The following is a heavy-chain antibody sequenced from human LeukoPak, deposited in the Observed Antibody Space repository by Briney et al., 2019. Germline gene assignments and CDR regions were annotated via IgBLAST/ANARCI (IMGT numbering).Heavy chain of an antibody. CDR2: INSDSNDI. J-gene: IGHJ3*02. D-gene: IGHD3-10*01. Sequence: PGGSLRLSCAASGFTFRSYSMNWVRQAPGKGLEWVASINSDSNDIYYADSVQGRFTISRDKDKNSMYLQMNSLRAEDTAVYYCAVAYYYGSGDAFDIWGQGTKVTVSS. V-gene: IGHV3-21*01. CDR1: GFTFRSYS. CDR3: AVAYYYGSGDAFDI.